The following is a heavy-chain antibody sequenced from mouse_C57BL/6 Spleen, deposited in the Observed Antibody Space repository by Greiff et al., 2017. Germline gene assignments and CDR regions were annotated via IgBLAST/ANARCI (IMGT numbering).Heavy chain of an antibody. CDR3: ARSSYDYEDYAMDY. J-gene: IGHJ4*01. D-gene: IGHD2-4*01. CDR1: GFTFTDYY. V-gene: IGHV7-3*01. Sequence: EVQLQESGGGLVQPGGSLSLSCAASGFTFTDYYMSWVRQPPGKALEWLGFIRNKANGYTTEYSASVKGRFTISRDNSQSILYLQMNALRAEDSATYYCARSSYDYEDYAMDYWGQGTSVTVSS. CDR2: IRNKANGYTT.